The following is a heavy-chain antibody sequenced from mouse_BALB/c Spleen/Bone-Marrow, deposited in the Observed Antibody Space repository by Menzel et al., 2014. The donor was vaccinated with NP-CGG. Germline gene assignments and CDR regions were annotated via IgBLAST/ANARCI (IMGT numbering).Heavy chain of an antibody. CDR1: GFDFSRYW. CDR2: INPDSSTI. CDR3: ARTYYGPPAY. Sequence: EVQLQESGGGLVQPGGSLKLSCAASGFDFSRYWMSWVRQAPGKGLGWIGEINPDSSTINYTPSLKDKFIISRDNAKNTLYLQMSKVRSEDTALYYCARTYYGPPAYWGQGTLVTVSA. J-gene: IGHJ3*01. D-gene: IGHD1-2*01. V-gene: IGHV4-1*02.